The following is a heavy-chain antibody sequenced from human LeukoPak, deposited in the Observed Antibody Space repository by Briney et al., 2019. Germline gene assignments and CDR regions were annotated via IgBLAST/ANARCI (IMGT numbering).Heavy chain of an antibody. CDR3: AKDRATYYYGSGSYPL. CDR2: ISGSGGST. V-gene: IGHV3-23*01. Sequence: GGSLRLSCAASGFTFSSYAMSWVRQAPGKGLEWVSAISGSGGSTYYADSVKGRFTISRDNSKNTLYLQMNSLRAEDTAVYYCAKDRATYYYGSGSYPLWGQGTLVTVSS. J-gene: IGHJ4*02. D-gene: IGHD3-10*01. CDR1: GFTFSSYA.